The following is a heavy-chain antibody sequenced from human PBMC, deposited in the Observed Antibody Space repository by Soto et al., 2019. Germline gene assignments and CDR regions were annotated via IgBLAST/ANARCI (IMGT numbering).Heavy chain of an antibody. CDR2: IYPADSDT. Sequence: PGVPLKIPSDTAGCTFTNFWIVWVRQMPGKGLEWMGLIYPADSDTRYNPSFQGQVTISADTSTNTAFLHWSSLSASDSATYFCARTGRSGLRWLDFFDPWGQGTLVTVSS. V-gene: IGHV5-51*01. J-gene: IGHJ5*02. CDR3: ARTGRSGLRWLDFFDP. CDR1: GCTFTNFW. D-gene: IGHD4-17*01.